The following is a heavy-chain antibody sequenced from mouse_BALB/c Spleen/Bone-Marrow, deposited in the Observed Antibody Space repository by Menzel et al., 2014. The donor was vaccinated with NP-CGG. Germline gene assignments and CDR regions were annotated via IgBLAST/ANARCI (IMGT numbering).Heavy chain of an antibody. J-gene: IGHJ1*03. CDR3: TRYYRYDYWYLDV. CDR2: IDPYNGDT. Sequence: EVQRVESGPELVKPGASVKVSCKASGYSFTDYNMYCVKQSHGKSLERIGYIDPYNGDTTYNQKFKGKATLAVDKSSSTAFIHLNSLTSEDSAVYYCTRYYRYDYWYLDVWGTGTTVTVSS. D-gene: IGHD2-14*01. CDR1: GYSFTDYN. V-gene: IGHV1S135*01.